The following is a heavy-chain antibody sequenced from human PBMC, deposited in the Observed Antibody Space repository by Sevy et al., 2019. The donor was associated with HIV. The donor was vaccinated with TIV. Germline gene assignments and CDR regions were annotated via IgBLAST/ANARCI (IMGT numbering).Heavy chain of an antibody. CDR3: ARVPNYGDYGIDY. V-gene: IGHV3-21*01. J-gene: IGHJ4*02. Sequence: GGSLRLSCAASGFTFTRHSMNWVRQAPGKGLEWVSYISSSSSYIYYANSVKGRFTISRDNAKNSVYLQMNSLRAEDTAVYYCARVPNYGDYGIDYLGQGTLVTVSS. CDR1: GFTFTRHS. D-gene: IGHD4-17*01. CDR2: ISSSSSYI.